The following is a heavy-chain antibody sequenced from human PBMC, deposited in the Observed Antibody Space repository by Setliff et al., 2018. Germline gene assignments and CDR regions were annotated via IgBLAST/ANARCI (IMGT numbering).Heavy chain of an antibody. CDR2: ISYDGTIT. CDR3: ARAGYLGAFDL. V-gene: IGHV3-30*04. D-gene: IGHD2-15*01. J-gene: IGHJ3*01. CDR1: GFLYSNNA. Sequence: GGSLRLSCASSGFLYSNNAFHWVRQTPGKGLEWVAVISYDGTITHYVDSVKGRFSISRDNSQNTLYLQMNSLRAEDTAVYYCARAGYLGAFDLWGQGTMVTVSS.